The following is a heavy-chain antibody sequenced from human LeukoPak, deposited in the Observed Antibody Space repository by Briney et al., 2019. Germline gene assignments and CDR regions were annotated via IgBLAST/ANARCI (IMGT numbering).Heavy chain of an antibody. CDR2: ISAYNGNT. Sequence: ASVKVSCKASGYTFTSYGISWVRQAPGQGLECMGWISAYNGNTNYAQKLQGRVTMTTDTSTSTAYMELRSLRSDDTAVYYCARDYYDSGYDFLVLFDYWGQGTLVTVSS. CDR1: GYTFTSYG. D-gene: IGHD5-12*01. V-gene: IGHV1-18*01. CDR3: ARDYYDSGYDFLVLFDY. J-gene: IGHJ4*02.